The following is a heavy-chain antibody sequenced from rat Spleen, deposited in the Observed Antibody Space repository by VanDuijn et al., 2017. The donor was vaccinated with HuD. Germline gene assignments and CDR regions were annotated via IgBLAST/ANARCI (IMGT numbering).Heavy chain of an antibody. CDR1: RYSITSSHR. CDR2: INSAGNT. CDR3: AVLGYYWDFDV. Sequence: EVQLQESGPRLVKPSQSLPLTSSVTRYSITSSHRWNCIRKSPGNKLEWLGYINSAGNTNYNPSLKSRISISRDTSKNQFFLQLNSVTTEDTGTYYCAVLGYYWDFDVWGPGTMVTVSS. V-gene: IGHV3-3*01. J-gene: IGHJ1*01. D-gene: IGHD5-1*01.